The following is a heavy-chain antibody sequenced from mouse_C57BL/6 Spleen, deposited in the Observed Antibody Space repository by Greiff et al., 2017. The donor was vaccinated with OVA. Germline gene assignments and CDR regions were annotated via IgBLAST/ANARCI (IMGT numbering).Heavy chain of an antibody. CDR1: GYTFTSYW. J-gene: IGHJ4*01. D-gene: IGHD1-1*01. CDR3: ATSVVADYYAMDY. Sequence: QVQLKQPGAELVKPGASVKLSCKASGYTFTSYWMHWVKQRPGQGLEWIGMIHPNSGSTNYNEKFKSKATLTVDKSSSTAYMQLSSLTSEDSAVYYCATSVVADYYAMDYWGQGTSVTVSS. CDR2: IHPNSGST. V-gene: IGHV1-64*01.